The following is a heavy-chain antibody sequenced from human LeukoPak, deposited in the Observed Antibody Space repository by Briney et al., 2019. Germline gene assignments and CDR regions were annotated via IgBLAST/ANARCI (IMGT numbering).Heavy chain of an antibody. D-gene: IGHD6-13*01. Sequence: PSQTLSLTCTVSGGSISSGSYYWSWIRQPAGKGLEWIGRIYTSGSTNYNPSLKSRVTISVDTSKNQFSLKLSSVTAADTAVYYCARARRGAAAGGWFDPWGQGTLVTVSS. CDR2: IYTSGST. CDR1: GGSISSGSYY. J-gene: IGHJ5*02. CDR3: ARARRGAAAGGWFDP. V-gene: IGHV4-61*02.